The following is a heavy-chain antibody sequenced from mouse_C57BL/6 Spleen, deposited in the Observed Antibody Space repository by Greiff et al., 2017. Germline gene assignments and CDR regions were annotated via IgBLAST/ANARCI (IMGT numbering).Heavy chain of an antibody. D-gene: IGHD2-1*01. Sequence: VKLQQSGAELVKPGASVKISCKASGYAFSSYWMNWVKQRPGKGLEWIGQIYPGDGDTNYNGKFKGKATLTADKSSSTAYMQLSSLTSEDSAVYFCARSRGNGLYYYAMDYWGQGTSVTVSS. CDR2: IYPGDGDT. CDR1: GYAFSSYW. J-gene: IGHJ4*01. V-gene: IGHV1-80*01. CDR3: ARSRGNGLYYYAMDY.